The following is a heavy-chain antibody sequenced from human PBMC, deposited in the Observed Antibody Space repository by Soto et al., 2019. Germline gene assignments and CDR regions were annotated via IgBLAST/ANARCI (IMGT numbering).Heavy chain of an antibody. CDR3: ARDRVWWVRRGMAV. V-gene: IGHV3-30-3*01. D-gene: IGHD2-8*02. J-gene: IGHJ6*04. CDR1: RDTLYIYA. Sequence: PACSMKLGCASCRDTLYIYAVAVACKTPGKGLEWVAVISYDGSNKYYADSVKGRFTISRDNSKNTLYLQMNSLRAEDTAVYYCARDRVWWVRRGMAVWGNRSTVTV. CDR2: ISYDGSNK.